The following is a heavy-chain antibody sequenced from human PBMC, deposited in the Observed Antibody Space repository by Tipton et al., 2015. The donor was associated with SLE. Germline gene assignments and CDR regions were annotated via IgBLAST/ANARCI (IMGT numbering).Heavy chain of an antibody. CDR2: IPSSPSAS. D-gene: IGHD3-10*01. CDR3: AAEDGLLWFGATFRY. J-gene: IGHJ4*02. Sequence: SLRLSCAASGFILSNYAMNWFRRAPGKGLEWISYIPSSPSASHYADSVTGRFTISRDNSKNTLYLQMNSLRAEDTAVYYCAAEDGLLWFGATFRYWGQGTLVTVSS. V-gene: IGHV3-48*01. CDR1: GFILSNYA.